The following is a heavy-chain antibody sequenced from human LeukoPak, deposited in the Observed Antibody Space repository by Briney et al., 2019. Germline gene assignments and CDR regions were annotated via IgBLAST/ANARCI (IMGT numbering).Heavy chain of an antibody. CDR2: ISYDGSNK. CDR3: ARDKGAAGRGLFDY. V-gene: IGHV3-30*04. CDR1: GFTFSSYA. D-gene: IGHD6-13*01. Sequence: GGSLRLSCAASGFTFSSYAMHWVRQAPGKGLEWVAVISYDGSNKYYADSVKGRFTISRDNSKNTLYLQMNSLRAEDTAVYYCARDKGAAGRGLFDYWGQGTLVTVSS. J-gene: IGHJ4*02.